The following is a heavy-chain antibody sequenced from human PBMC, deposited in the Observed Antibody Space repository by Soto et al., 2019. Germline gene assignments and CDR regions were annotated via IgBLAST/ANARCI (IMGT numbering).Heavy chain of an antibody. CDR1: GGTFSSYA. V-gene: IGHV1-69*01. J-gene: IGHJ3*02. D-gene: IGHD6-13*01. CDR3: ASLDLSQQAFDI. CDR2: IIPIFGTA. Sequence: QVQLVQSGAEVKKPGSSVKVSCKASGGTFSSYAISWVRQAPGQGLEWMGGIIPIFGTANYAQKFQGRVRINADESTSTAYMELSSLRSEDTAVYYCASLDLSQQAFDIWGQGTMVTVSS.